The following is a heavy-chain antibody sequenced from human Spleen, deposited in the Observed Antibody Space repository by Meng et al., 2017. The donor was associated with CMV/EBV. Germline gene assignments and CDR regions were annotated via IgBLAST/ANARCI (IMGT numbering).Heavy chain of an antibody. Sequence: GESLKISCAVSGFTFSNYAMNWVRQAPGKGLEWVSVIYSGANSTYYADSVRGRFSISRDNFKSTLYLQMNSLRREDTAVYYCASGGYWGQGTLVTVSS. CDR1: GFTFSNYA. V-gene: IGHV3-23*03. D-gene: IGHD3-16*01. J-gene: IGHJ4*02. CDR2: IYSGANST. CDR3: ASGGY.